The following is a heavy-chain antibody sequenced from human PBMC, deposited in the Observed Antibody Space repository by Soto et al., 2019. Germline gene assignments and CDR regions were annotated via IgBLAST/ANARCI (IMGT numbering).Heavy chain of an antibody. V-gene: IGHV4-30-2*01. J-gene: IGHJ6*02. D-gene: IGHD3-22*01. CDR2: IYHSGST. CDR1: GGSISSRDYS. Sequence: PSESLSLTGAVSGGSISSRDYSGSWILQPPGKGLEWIGYIYHSGSTYYNPSLKSRVTISVDRSKNQFSLKLSSVTAADTAVYYCARGGAYYYDSSGYYPAPSYYYYGMDVWGQGTTVTVSS. CDR3: ARGGAYYYDSSGYYPAPSYYYYGMDV.